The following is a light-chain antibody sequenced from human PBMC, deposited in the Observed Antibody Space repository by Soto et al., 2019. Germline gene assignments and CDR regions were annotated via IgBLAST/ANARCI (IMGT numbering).Light chain of an antibody. J-gene: IGLJ2*01. CDR2: DVS. CDR1: SNDVGGYNF. Sequence: QSAPTQPRSVSGSPGQSVTISCTGTSNDVGGYNFVSWYQQHPGKVPKLFIYDVSRRPSGVPDRFSGSKSGNTASLTISGLQAEDEADYYCSSYAGSYTLVFGGGTKVTVL. CDR3: SSYAGSYTLV. V-gene: IGLV2-11*01.